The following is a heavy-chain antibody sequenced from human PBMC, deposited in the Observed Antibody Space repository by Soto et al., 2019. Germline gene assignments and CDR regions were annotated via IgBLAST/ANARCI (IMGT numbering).Heavy chain of an antibody. CDR1: GGSISGYY. CDR2: IYYSGST. CDR3: ARDSGYGDPFDY. V-gene: IGHV4-59*01. Sequence: TSETLSLTCTVSGGSISGYYWSWIRQPPGKGLEWIGYIYYSGSTNYNPSLKSRVTISVDTSKNQFSLRLSSVTAADTAVYYCARDSGYGDPFDYWGQGTLVPS. D-gene: IGHD4-17*01. J-gene: IGHJ4*02.